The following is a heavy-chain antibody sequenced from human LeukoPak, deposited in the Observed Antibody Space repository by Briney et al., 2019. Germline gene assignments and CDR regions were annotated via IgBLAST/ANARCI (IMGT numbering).Heavy chain of an antibody. Sequence: GSLRLSCAASGFTFSDYYMSWIRQPPGKGLEWIGEINHSGSTNYNPSLKSRVTISVDTSKNQFSLKLSSVTAADTAVYYCARVEVGYYYGSGSYVGLDYWGQGTLVTVSS. V-gene: IGHV4-34*01. CDR1: GFTFSDYY. CDR2: INHSGST. D-gene: IGHD3-10*01. CDR3: ARVEVGYYYGSGSYVGLDY. J-gene: IGHJ4*02.